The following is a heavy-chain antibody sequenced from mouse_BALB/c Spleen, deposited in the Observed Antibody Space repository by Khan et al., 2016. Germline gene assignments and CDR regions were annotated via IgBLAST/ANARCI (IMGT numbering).Heavy chain of an antibody. V-gene: IGHV3-2*02. CDR1: GYSITSDYA. J-gene: IGHJ1*01. CDR2: IRYSGST. Sequence: EVQLQESGPGLVKPSQSLSLTCTVTGYSITSDYAWNRIRQFPGNKLEWMGYIRYSGSTSYNPSLKSRISITRDTSKNQFFLQLNSVTTEDTATYYGARAPPRWYFDVWGAGTTVTVSS. CDR3: ARAPPRWYFDV.